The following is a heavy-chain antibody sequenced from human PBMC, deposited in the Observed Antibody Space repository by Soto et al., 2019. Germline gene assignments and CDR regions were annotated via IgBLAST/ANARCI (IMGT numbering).Heavy chain of an antibody. V-gene: IGHV1-69*01. CDR1: GGTFSSYA. D-gene: IGHD6-6*01. CDR2: IIPIFGTA. CDR3: ARDTPYSSSSGYYYGMDV. J-gene: IGHJ6*02. Sequence: QVQLVQSGAEVKKPGSSVKVSCKASGGTFSSYAISWVRQAPGQGLEWMGGIIPIFGTANYAQKFQGRVKIPADETTSTASVELSSLRSEDTAVYYCARDTPYSSSSGYYYGMDVWGQGTTVTVSS.